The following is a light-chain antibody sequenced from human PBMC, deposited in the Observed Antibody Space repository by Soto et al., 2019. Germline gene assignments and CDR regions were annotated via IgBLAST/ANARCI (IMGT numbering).Light chain of an antibody. CDR2: NGS. Sequence: ENVLTQSPGTLSLSPGERATLSCRASQSVSTNYLAWYQQRPGQAPRLLIYNGSNRVGGIPDRFSGGGSGTDLTLTITSLEPEDGAVYYCQQYGSSPLTFGGGTKVEIE. J-gene: IGKJ4*01. CDR1: QSVSTNY. CDR3: QQYGSSPLT. V-gene: IGKV3-20*01.